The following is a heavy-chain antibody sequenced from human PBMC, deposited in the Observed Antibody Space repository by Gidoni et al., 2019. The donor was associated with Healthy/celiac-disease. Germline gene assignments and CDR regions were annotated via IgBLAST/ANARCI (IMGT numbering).Heavy chain of an antibody. V-gene: IGHV3-72*01. D-gene: IGHD4-17*01. Sequence: WVRQAPGKGLEWVGRTRNKANSYTTEYAASVKGRFTISRDDSKNSLYLQMNSLKTEDTAVYYCAREGRRSTTVTHRAFDIWGQGTMVTVSS. CDR2: TRNKANSYTT. J-gene: IGHJ3*02. CDR3: AREGRRSTTVTHRAFDI.